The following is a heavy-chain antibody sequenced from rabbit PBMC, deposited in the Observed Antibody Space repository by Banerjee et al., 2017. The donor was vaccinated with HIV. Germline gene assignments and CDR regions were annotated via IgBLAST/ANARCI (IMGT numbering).Heavy chain of an antibody. Sequence: QEQLVESGGGLVQPEGSLTLTCTASGFSFSSGYDIFWVRQAPGKGLEWIGYIYSTIHYTYYANWAKGRFTISKTSSTTVTLQMTSLTVADTATYFCARVSETSGWGEDLWGQGTLVTVS. CDR2: IYSTIHYT. V-gene: IGHV1S45*01. D-gene: IGHD4-1*01. CDR3: ARVSETSGWGEDL. J-gene: IGHJ3*01. CDR1: GFSFSSGYD.